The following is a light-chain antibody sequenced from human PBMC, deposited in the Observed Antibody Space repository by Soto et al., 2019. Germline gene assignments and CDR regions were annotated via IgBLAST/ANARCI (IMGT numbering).Light chain of an antibody. CDR1: SSDVGGYNY. CDR2: EVN. J-gene: IGLJ1*01. V-gene: IGLV2-14*01. CDR3: NSYTTSSTYV. Sequence: QSALTQPASVSGSPGQAITISCTGTSSDVGGYNYVSWYQQHPGKAPTLMIYEVNNRPSGVSNRFSGSKSGNTASLTISGLEAEDEADYYCNSYTTSSTYVFGTGTKLTVL.